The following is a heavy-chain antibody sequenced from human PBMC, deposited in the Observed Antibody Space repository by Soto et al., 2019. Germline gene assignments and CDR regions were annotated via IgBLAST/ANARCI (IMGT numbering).Heavy chain of an antibody. CDR3: ARDIGFDYVN. CDR1: GFTFSNYW. Sequence: PGGSLRLSCTGSGFTFSNYWISWVRQAPGKGLEWVASIKEDGSEIYYLHSVRGRFSISRDSAGNALHLTMNYLSAEDTGVYFCARDIGFDYVNWGQGTLVTVSS. J-gene: IGHJ4*02. D-gene: IGHD3-16*01. V-gene: IGHV3-7*01. CDR2: IKEDGSEI.